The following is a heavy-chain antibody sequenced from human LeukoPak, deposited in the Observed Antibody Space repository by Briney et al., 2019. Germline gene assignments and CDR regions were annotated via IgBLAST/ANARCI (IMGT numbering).Heavy chain of an antibody. V-gene: IGHV4-59*01. D-gene: IGHD1-20*01. CDR3: AKSVYDWNPRYYMDD. Sequence: SETLSLTCSVSGGSIHSYYWTWIRQPPGKGLEWVGYIYHNGGSSYNPSLKSRVTLSIDTSKQNFSLKLTSVTAADTAVYYCAKSVYDWNPRYYMDDWGEGTTVTVSS. CDR1: GGSIHSYY. CDR2: IYHNGGS. J-gene: IGHJ6*03.